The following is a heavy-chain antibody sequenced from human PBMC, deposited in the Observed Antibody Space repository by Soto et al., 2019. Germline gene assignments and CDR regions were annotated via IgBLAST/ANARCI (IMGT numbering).Heavy chain of an antibody. CDR1: GGSFSGYY. Sequence: SETLSLTCAVYGGSFSGYYWSWIRQPPGKGLEWIGEINHSGSTNYNPSLKSRVTISVDTSKNQFSLKLSSVTAADTAVYYCARGRPEHAYGGNSGQIFDYWGQGTPATVYS. J-gene: IGHJ4*02. D-gene: IGHD4-17*01. CDR2: INHSGST. CDR3: ARGRPEHAYGGNSGQIFDY. V-gene: IGHV4-34*01.